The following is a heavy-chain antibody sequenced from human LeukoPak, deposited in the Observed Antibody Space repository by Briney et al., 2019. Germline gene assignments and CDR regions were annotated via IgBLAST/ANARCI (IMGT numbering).Heavy chain of an antibody. D-gene: IGHD1-26*01. CDR1: GWSLSGYY. Sequence: SETLSLTCAVYGWSLSGYYWTWIRQPPGKGLEWIGEIDHSGSTNYNPSLKSRVTVSLDTSKNQFSLKLNSVTAADTAMYYCARGNNENYYDWFDPWGQGTLVTVSS. CDR3: ARGNNENYYDWFDP. V-gene: IGHV4-34*01. CDR2: IDHSGST. J-gene: IGHJ5*02.